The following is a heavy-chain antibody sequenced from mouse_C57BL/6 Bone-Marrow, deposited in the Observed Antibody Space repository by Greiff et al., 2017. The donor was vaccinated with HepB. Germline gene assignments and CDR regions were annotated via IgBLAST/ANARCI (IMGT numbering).Heavy chain of an antibody. D-gene: IGHD3-2*02. J-gene: IGHJ4*01. CDR3: ARKELRLPLYYAMDY. Sequence: QVQLQQSGAELVKPGASVKMSCKASGYTFTSYWITWVKQRPGQGLEWIGDIYPGSGSTNYNEKFKSKATLTVDTSSSTAYMQLSSLTSEDSAVYYCARKELRLPLYYAMDYWGQGTSVTVSS. CDR2: IYPGSGST. V-gene: IGHV1-55*01. CDR1: GYTFTSYW.